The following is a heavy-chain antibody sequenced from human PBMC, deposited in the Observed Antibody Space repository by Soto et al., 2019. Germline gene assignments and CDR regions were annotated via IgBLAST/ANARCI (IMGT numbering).Heavy chain of an antibody. V-gene: IGHV3-30*03. CDR2: ISYDGSNK. CDR3: AREDGYRGGDAFDI. CDR1: GFIVSKYY. J-gene: IGHJ3*02. Sequence: GGSLRLSCAASGFIVSKYYMDWDRQAPGKGLEWVAVISYDGSNKYYADSVKGRFTISRDNSKNTLYLQMNSLRAEDTAVYYCAREDGYRGGDAFDIWGQGTMVTVSS. D-gene: IGHD5-12*01.